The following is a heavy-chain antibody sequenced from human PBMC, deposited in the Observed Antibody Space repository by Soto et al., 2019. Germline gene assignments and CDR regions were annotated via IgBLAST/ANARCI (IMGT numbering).Heavy chain of an antibody. Sequence: PSETLSLTCAVYGGSFSGYYWSWIRQPPGKGLEWIGEINHSGSTNYNPSLKSRVTISVDTSKNQFSLKLSSVTAADTAVYYCARGLDRSNWFDPWGQGTLVTVS. D-gene: IGHD3-22*01. CDR1: GGSFSGYY. CDR3: ARGLDRSNWFDP. J-gene: IGHJ5*02. CDR2: INHSGST. V-gene: IGHV4-34*01.